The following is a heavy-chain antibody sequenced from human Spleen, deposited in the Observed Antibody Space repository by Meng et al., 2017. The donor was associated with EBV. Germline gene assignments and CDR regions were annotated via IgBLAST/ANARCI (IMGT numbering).Heavy chain of an antibody. D-gene: IGHD3-10*01. Sequence: QVQLQESGPGLVKPSETLSLNCTVSGGSISGHYWSWIRQPPGKGLEWIGYIYYSGSTNYNPSFKSRVTISVDTSKNQFSLRLRSLTASDTAGYYCASDRGQNYYWGPGTLVTVSS. CDR1: GGSISGHY. CDR2: IYYSGST. J-gene: IGHJ4*02. V-gene: IGHV4-59*11. CDR3: ASDRGQNYY.